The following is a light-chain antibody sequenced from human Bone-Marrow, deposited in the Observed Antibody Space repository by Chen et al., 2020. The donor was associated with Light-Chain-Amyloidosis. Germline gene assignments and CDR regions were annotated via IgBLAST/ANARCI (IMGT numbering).Light chain of an antibody. Sequence: DIQMTQSPSPLSASVGDRVTITCRASQGISNYLAWYQQKPGKVPKLLIYGASTLQSVVPSRLSGSGSGTDFTLTISSLQPEDVETYYCQKYNSAPRTFGQGTKVEIK. CDR1: QGISNY. CDR2: GAS. J-gene: IGKJ1*01. V-gene: IGKV1-27*01. CDR3: QKYNSAPRT.